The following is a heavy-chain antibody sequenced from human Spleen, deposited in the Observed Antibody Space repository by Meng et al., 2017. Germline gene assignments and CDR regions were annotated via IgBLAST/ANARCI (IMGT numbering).Heavy chain of an antibody. J-gene: IGHJ6*02. Sequence: SVKVSCKASGGTFSSYTISWVRQAPGQGLECMGSIIPIFGTTSYAQKFQGRVTITADKSTSTAYMELSSLRTDDTAVYYCARFQHGACSNSYYGMDVWGQGTTVTVSS. CDR1: GGTFSSYT. CDR3: ARFQHGACSNSYYGMDV. V-gene: IGHV1-69*08. D-gene: IGHD4-17*01. CDR2: IIPIFGTT.